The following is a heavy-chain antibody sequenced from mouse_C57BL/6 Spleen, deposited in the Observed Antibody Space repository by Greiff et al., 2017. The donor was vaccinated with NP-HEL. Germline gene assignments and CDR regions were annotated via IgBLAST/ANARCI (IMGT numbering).Heavy chain of an antibody. Sequence: VQLQQSGPGMVKPSQSLSLTCTVTGYSITSGYDWHWIRHFPGNKLEWMGYISYSGSTNYNPSLKSRISITHDTSKNHFFLKLNSVTTEDTATYYCARVSSGYYAMDYWGQGTSVTVSS. J-gene: IGHJ4*01. CDR2: ISYSGST. D-gene: IGHD3-2*02. CDR1: GYSITSGYD. V-gene: IGHV3-1*01. CDR3: ARVSSGYYAMDY.